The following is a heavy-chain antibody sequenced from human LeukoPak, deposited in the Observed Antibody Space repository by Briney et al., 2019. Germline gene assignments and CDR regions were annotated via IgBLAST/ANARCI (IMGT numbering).Heavy chain of an antibody. CDR3: ARGVGLYGGIFDH. CDR1: GGSFSGYY. V-gene: IGHV4-34*01. Sequence: SETLSLTCAVYGGSFSGYYWSWIRQPPGKGLEWIGEINHSGSTNYNPSLKGRVTISVDTSKNQFSLKLSSVTAADTAVYYCARGVGLYGGIFDHWGQGTLVTVSS. J-gene: IGHJ4*02. CDR2: INHSGST. D-gene: IGHD4-23*01.